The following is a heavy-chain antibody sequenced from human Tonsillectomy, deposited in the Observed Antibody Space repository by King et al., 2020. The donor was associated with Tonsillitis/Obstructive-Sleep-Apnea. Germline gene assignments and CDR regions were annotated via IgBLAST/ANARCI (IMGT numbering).Heavy chain of an antibody. CDR3: ARGREDIVVVPAAIRSDY. Sequence: VQLQQWGAGLLKPSETLSLTCAVYGGSFSGYYWSWIRQPPGKGLEWIGEINHSGSTNYNPSFKSRVTISVDTSKNQFSLKLSSVTAADTAVYYCARGREDIVVVPAAIRSDYWGQGTLVTVSS. CDR2: INHSGST. V-gene: IGHV4-34*01. D-gene: IGHD2-2*02. J-gene: IGHJ4*02. CDR1: GGSFSGYY.